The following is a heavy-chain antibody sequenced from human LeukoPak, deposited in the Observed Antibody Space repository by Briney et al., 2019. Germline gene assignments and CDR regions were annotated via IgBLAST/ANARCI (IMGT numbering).Heavy chain of an antibody. J-gene: IGHJ4*02. Sequence: PGGSLRLSCAASGFTFSSYWMNWVRQAPGKGLVWVSRIASDGSSTTYADSVKGRFSISRDNSKNTLYLQMSSLRAEDTAVYYCVKDPGGEGGYGHFDYWGQGTLVTVSS. CDR3: VKDPGGEGGYGHFDY. D-gene: IGHD5-12*01. CDR1: GFTFSSYW. V-gene: IGHV3-74*01. CDR2: IASDGSST.